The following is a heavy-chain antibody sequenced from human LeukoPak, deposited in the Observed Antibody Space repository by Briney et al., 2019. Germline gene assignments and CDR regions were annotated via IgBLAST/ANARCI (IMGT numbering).Heavy chain of an antibody. CDR1: GFTFSSYA. J-gene: IGHJ6*03. D-gene: IGHD2-15*01. CDR3: AKDGGYCSGGSCSEDYYYYMDV. V-gene: IGHV3-23*01. Sequence: GGSLRLSCAASGFTFSSYAMSLVHQAPGKGLEWVSAISGSGGSTYYADSVKGRFTISRDNSKNTLYLQMNSLRAEDTAVYYCAKDGGYCSGGSCSEDYYYYMDVWGKGTTVTVSS. CDR2: ISGSGGST.